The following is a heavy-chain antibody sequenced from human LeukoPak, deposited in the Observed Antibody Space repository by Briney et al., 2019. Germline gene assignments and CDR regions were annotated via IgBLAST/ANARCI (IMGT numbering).Heavy chain of an antibody. D-gene: IGHD3-22*01. CDR2: IKTDGSIT. V-gene: IGHV3-74*01. J-gene: IGHJ1*01. CDR1: GFSFSVYW. CDR3: ARGNSYDSSGYPEYFQN. Sequence: QPGGSLRLSCAASGFSFSVYWMHWVRQAPGKGPVWVSRIKTDGSITDYADFVKGRFTISRDNAKNTLYLQMNSLRAEDTAVYYCARGNSYDSSGYPEYFQNWGQGTLVTVSS.